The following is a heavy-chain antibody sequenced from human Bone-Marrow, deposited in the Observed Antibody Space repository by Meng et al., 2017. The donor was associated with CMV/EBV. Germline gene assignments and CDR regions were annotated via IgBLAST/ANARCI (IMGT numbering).Heavy chain of an antibody. D-gene: IGHD4-11*01. CDR3: ARLRTTVTGYFDY. Sequence: GSLRLSCTVSGGSVSSGSYYWSWIRQPPGKGLEWIGYIYYSGSTNYNPSLKSRVTISVDTSKNQFSLKLSSVTAADTAVYYCARLRTTVTGYFDYWGQGTLVTFSS. CDR1: GGSVSSGSYY. J-gene: IGHJ4*02. CDR2: IYYSGST. V-gene: IGHV4-61*01.